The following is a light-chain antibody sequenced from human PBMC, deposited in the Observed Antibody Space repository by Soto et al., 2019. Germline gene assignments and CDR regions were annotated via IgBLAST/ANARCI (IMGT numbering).Light chain of an antibody. J-gene: IGKJ5*01. V-gene: IGKV3-20*01. CDR2: GAS. CDR1: QSRGSSY. CDR3: QARVT. Sequence: EIVLTQPPGTLSLSPGERATLSCKTSQSRGSSYLAWYQQKPGQAPRLLIYGASSRATGIPDRFSGSGSGTDFTLTISRLEPEDFAVYYCQARVTFGQGTRLEI.